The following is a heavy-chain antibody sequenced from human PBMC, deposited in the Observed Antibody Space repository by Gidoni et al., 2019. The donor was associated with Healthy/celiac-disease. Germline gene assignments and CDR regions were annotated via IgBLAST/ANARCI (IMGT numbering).Heavy chain of an antibody. J-gene: IGHJ6*02. CDR3: ARQGDFWSPGGMDV. V-gene: IGHV5-51*01. CDR2: IYPGDTDT. D-gene: IGHD3-3*01. CDR1: YSFTSYW. Sequence: YSFTSYWIGWVRQMPGKGLEWMGIIYPGDTDTTYSPSFQGQVTIPADNSISTAYLKWSSLKSSDTAMYYCARQGDFWSPGGMDVWGQGTTVTVSS.